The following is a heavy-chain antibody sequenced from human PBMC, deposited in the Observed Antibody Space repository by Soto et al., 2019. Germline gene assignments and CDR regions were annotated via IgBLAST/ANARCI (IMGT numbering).Heavy chain of an antibody. Sequence: PGGSRRRSWAASGFTVSSDCMSGVRQAPGKGLEWVSVISSGGSSTYYADSVKGRFTISRDNSKNTRYLQMNSLRAEDTAVYYCAARVRSSGWYADFDYWGQGALVTVSS. CDR3: AARVRSSGWYADFDY. D-gene: IGHD6-19*01. CDR2: ISSGGSST. CDR1: GFTVSSDC. J-gene: IGHJ4*02. V-gene: IGHV3-53*01.